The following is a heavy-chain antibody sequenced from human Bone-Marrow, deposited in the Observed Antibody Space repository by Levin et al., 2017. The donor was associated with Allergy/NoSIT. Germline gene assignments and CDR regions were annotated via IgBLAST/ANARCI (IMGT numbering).Heavy chain of an antibody. CDR2: IYYSGST. J-gene: IGHJ4*02. V-gene: IGHV4-59*01. D-gene: IGHD6-13*01. CDR1: GASISFYY. Sequence: TPSETLSLTCTVSGASISFYYWSWIRQPPGKGLEWIGYIYYSGSTNYSPSLKSRITILVDMSKNQFSLKLSSVTAADTAVYYCARVGRAAATVDYWGQGTLVTVSS. CDR3: ARVGRAAATVDY.